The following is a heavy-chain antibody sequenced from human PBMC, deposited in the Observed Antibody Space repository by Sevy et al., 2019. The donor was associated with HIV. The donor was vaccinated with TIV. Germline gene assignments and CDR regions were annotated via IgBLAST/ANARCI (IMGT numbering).Heavy chain of an antibody. CDR2: ISGGGGST. CDR3: AGYYYGSGSYYMLLY. Sequence: GGSLRLSCAASGFTFSSYAMSWVRQAPGKGLEWVSAISGGGGSTYYADSVKGRFTISRDNSKNTLYLQMNSLRAEDTAVYYCAGYYYGSGSYYMLLYWGQGTLVTVSS. D-gene: IGHD3-10*01. V-gene: IGHV3-23*01. J-gene: IGHJ4*02. CDR1: GFTFSSYA.